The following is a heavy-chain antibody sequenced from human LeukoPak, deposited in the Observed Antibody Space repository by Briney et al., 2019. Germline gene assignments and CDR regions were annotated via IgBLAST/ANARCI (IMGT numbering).Heavy chain of an antibody. J-gene: IGHJ4*02. D-gene: IGHD2-2*01. Sequence: GGSLRLSCAASGFTFDDYGMSWVRQAPGKGLEWVSGINWNGGSTGYADSMKGRFTISRDNAKNSLYLQMNSLRAEDTALYYCARVGCSSTSCHYFDYWGQGTLVTVSS. CDR3: ARVGCSSTSCHYFDY. CDR2: INWNGGST. V-gene: IGHV3-20*04. CDR1: GFTFDDYG.